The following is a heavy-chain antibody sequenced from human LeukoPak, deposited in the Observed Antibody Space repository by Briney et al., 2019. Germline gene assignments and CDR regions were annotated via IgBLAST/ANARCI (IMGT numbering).Heavy chain of an antibody. Sequence: PGGSLRLSCAASGFTFSSYGMHWVRQAPGKGLEWVAVISYDGSNKYYADSVKGRFTISRDNSKNTLYLQMNSLRAGDTAVYYCAKDERYCSGGSCYPASFDYWGQGTLVTVSS. V-gene: IGHV3-30*18. J-gene: IGHJ4*02. D-gene: IGHD2-15*01. CDR2: ISYDGSNK. CDR1: GFTFSSYG. CDR3: AKDERYCSGGSCYPASFDY.